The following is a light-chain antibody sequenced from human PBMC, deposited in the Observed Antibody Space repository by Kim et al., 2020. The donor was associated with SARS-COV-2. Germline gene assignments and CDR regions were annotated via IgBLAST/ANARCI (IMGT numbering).Light chain of an antibody. CDR3: SVWDGSLNGAI. Sequence: QSVLTQPPSASGTPGQTVTISCSRSGSNIGSNSINWYQQLPGTAPKLLIFGYNQRPSGIPDRFSGSMSGASASLAISGLQSEDADDYYCSVWDGSLNGAIFGGGTQLTVL. CDR1: GSNIGSNS. J-gene: IGLJ2*01. CDR2: GYN. V-gene: IGLV1-44*01.